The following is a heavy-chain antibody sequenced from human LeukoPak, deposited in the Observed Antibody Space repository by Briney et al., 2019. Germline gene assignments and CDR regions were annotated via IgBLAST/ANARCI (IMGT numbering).Heavy chain of an antibody. CDR1: GFTFSSYA. CDR2: ISGSGGST. J-gene: IGHJ3*02. V-gene: IGHV3-23*01. D-gene: IGHD3-10*01. CDR3: AKDRAPVVRGVFHGDAFDI. Sequence: GGSLRLSCAASGFTFSSYAMSWVRQAPGQGLEWVSAISGSGGSTYYADSVKGRFTISRDNSKNTLYLQMNSLRAEDTAVYYCAKDRAPVVRGVFHGDAFDIWGQGTMVTVSS.